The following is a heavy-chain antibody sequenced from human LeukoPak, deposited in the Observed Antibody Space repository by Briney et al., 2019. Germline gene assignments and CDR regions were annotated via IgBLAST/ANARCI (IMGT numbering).Heavy chain of an antibody. CDR2: IYHSGST. V-gene: IGHV4-38-2*02. D-gene: IGHD3-22*01. CDR3: ARTYDSPGYYSPDYYYMDV. CDR1: GYSISSGYY. Sequence: PSETLSLTCTVSGYSISSGYYWGWIRPPPGKWLEWIGSIYHSGSTYYNPSLKSRVTMSVDTSNNEFSLKLNSVTAADTAVYYCARTYDSPGYYSPDYYYMDVWGKGTTVTVSS. J-gene: IGHJ6*03.